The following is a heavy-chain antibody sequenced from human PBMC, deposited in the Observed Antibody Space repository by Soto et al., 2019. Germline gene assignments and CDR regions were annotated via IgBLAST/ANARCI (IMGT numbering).Heavy chain of an antibody. CDR3: ARDEFDFWGGDIRFDP. CDR1: GFTVSSNY. Sequence: GGSLRLSCAASGFTVSSNYMSWVRQAPGKGLEWVSVIYSGGSTYYADSVKGRFTISRDNSKNTLYLQMNSLRAEDTAVYYCARDEFDFWGGDIRFDPWGQGTLVTVSS. CDR2: IYSGGST. J-gene: IGHJ5*02. D-gene: IGHD3-3*01. V-gene: IGHV3-66*01.